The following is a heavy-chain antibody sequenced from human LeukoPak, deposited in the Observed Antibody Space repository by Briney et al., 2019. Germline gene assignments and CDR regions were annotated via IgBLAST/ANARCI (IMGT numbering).Heavy chain of an antibody. J-gene: IGHJ4*02. D-gene: IGHD3-22*01. CDR3: ARDVREGYYDSSGYYTDY. Sequence: SETLSLTCAVSGYPISSGYYWGWIRQPPGKGLEWIGYIYYSGSTNYNPSLKSRVTISVDTSKNQFSLKLSSVTAADTAVYYCARDVREGYYDSSGYYTDYWGQGTLVTVSS. CDR2: IYYSGST. CDR1: GYPISSGYY. V-gene: IGHV4-61*01.